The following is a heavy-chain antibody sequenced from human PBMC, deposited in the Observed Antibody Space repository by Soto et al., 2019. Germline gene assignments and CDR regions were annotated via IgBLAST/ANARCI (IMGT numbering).Heavy chain of an antibody. CDR1: GGSISSGGYY. D-gene: IGHD3-16*01. Sequence: SETLSLTCTVSGGSISSGGYYWSWIRQHPGKGLEWIGYIYYSGSTYYNPSLKSRVTISVDTSKKQFSLKLSSVTAADTVVYYCARVGVVMITFGGVIPDAFDIWGQGTMVTVSS. J-gene: IGHJ3*02. V-gene: IGHV4-31*03. CDR2: IYYSGST. CDR3: ARVGVVMITFGGVIPDAFDI.